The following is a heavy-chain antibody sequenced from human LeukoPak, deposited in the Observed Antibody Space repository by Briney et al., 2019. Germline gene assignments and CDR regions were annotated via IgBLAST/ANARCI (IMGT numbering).Heavy chain of an antibody. D-gene: IGHD3-22*01. CDR1: GFTFSSYA. J-gene: IGHJ4*02. CDR2: ISYDGSNK. V-gene: IGHV3-30-3*01. Sequence: GGSLRLSCAASGFTFSSYAMHWDRQAPGKGLEWVAVISYDGSNKYYADSVKGRFTISRDNSKNTLYLQMNSLRAEDTAVYYCARGDYYYDSSGYYLDYWGQGTLVTVSS. CDR3: ARGDYYYDSSGYYLDY.